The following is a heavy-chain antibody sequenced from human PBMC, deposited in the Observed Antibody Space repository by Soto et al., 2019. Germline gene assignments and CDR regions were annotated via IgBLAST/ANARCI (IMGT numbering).Heavy chain of an antibody. D-gene: IGHD2-2*01. J-gene: IGHJ6*02. CDR1: GGSFSGYY. CDR3: ARRTRVVPAAMLRYYYYGMDV. Sequence: SETLSLTCAVYGGSFSGYYWSWIRQPPGKGLEWIGEINHSGSTNYNPSLKSRVTISVDTSKNQFSLKLSSVTAADTAVYYCARRTRVVPAAMLRYYYYGMDVWGQGTTVTVS. CDR2: INHSGST. V-gene: IGHV4-34*01.